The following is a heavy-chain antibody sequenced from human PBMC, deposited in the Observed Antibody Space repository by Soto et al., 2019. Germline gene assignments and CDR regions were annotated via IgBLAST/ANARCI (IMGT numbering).Heavy chain of an antibody. CDR1: GFTFSTFG. CDR2: IWRDGSKK. Sequence: QVQLVESGGGVVQPGRSLRLSCAASGFTFSTFGMHWVRQAPGKGLEWVAVIWRDGSKKYYADSVKGRFTISRDNPKTTLYLEMNSLRVEDTAVYYCARDYDSSGYDPSNWFDPWGRGTLVTVSS. D-gene: IGHD3-22*01. V-gene: IGHV3-33*01. CDR3: ARDYDSSGYDPSNWFDP. J-gene: IGHJ5*02.